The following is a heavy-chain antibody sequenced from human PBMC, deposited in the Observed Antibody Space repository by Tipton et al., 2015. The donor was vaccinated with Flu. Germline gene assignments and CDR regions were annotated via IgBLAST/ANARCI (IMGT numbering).Heavy chain of an antibody. V-gene: IGHV3-23*01. J-gene: IGHJ4*02. Sequence: SLRLSCAASGFTFSSYWMSWVRQAPGKGLDWVSAISASGGNTYDADSVKGRFTISRDNSKNTVYLQMNSLRAEDTAVYYCSKWVEGAAADFDYWGQGTLVTVSS. CDR2: ISASGGNT. CDR1: GFTFSSYW. CDR3: SKWVEGAAADFDY. D-gene: IGHD6-13*01.